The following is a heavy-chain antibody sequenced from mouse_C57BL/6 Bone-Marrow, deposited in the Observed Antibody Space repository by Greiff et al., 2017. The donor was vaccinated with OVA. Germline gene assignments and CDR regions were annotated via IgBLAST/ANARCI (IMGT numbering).Heavy chain of an antibody. V-gene: IGHV7-1*01. CDR3: ARDGGGSFAY. Sequence: EVQLVESGGGLVQSGRSLRLSCATSGFTFSDFYMEWVRQAPGKGLEWIAASRNKANDYTTEYSASVKGRFIVSRDTSQSILYLQMNALRAEDTAMYYCARDGGGSFAYWGQGTLVTVSA. J-gene: IGHJ3*01. D-gene: IGHD1-1*02. CDR1: GFTFSDFY. CDR2: SRNKANDYTT.